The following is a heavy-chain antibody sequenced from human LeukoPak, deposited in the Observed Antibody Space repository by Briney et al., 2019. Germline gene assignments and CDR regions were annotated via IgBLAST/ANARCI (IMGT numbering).Heavy chain of an antibody. Sequence: GRSLRLSCAASGFTFSSYAMHWVRQAPGKGLEWVAVISYDGSNKYYADSVKGRFTISRDNSKNTLYLQMNSLRAEDTAVYYCARDCSTTSCYGDYWGQGALVTVSS. CDR1: GFTFSSYA. CDR3: ARDCSTTSCYGDY. J-gene: IGHJ4*02. D-gene: IGHD2-2*01. V-gene: IGHV3-30-3*01. CDR2: ISYDGSNK.